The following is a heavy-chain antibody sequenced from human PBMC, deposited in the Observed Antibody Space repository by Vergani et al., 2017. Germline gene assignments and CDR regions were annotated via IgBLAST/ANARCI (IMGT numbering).Heavy chain of an antibody. CDR1: GFTFSSYS. J-gene: IGHJ6*03. D-gene: IGHD2-15*01. CDR3: AGQDRGDIVANYYYYMDV. CDR2: IGSSSSYI. V-gene: IGHV3-21*01. Sequence: EVQLVESGGGLVKPGGSLRLSCAASGFTFSSYSMNWVRQAPGKGLEWVSSIGSSSSYIYYADSVKGRFTISRDNAKNSLYLQMNSLRAEDTAVYYCAGQDRGDIVANYYYYMDVWGKGTTVTVSS.